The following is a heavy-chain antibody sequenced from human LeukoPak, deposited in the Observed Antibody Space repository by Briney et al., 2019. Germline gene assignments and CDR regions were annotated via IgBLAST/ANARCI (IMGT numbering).Heavy chain of an antibody. J-gene: IGHJ4*02. Sequence: GRSLRLSCAASGFTFSSYAMHWVRQAPGKGLEWVAVISYDGSNKYYADSVKGRFTISRDNSKNTLFLQMKSLRVEHTAIYYCAKGANSDTRYYFDYWGQGSLVTVSS. V-gene: IGHV3-30-3*01. CDR1: GFTFSSYA. CDR2: ISYDGSNK. CDR3: AKGANSDTRYYFDY. D-gene: IGHD1-26*01.